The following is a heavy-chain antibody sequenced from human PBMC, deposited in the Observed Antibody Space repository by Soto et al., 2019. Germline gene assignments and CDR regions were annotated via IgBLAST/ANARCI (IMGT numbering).Heavy chain of an antibody. Sequence: PGGSLRLSCAGSGLTFRNDWLSWVRQAPGKGLEWVANINQDGSERYYADSVRGRFTISRDNVENSLYLQLNSLRPEDTAVYYCAKGLPQGDIVVAPAAIPFEYWGQGSLVTVSS. D-gene: IGHD2-2*01. V-gene: IGHV3-7*03. CDR3: AKGLPQGDIVVAPAAIPFEY. CDR1: GLTFRNDW. CDR2: INQDGSER. J-gene: IGHJ4*02.